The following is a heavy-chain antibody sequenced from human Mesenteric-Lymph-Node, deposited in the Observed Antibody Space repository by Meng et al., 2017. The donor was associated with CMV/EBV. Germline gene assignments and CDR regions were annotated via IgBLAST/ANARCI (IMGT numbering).Heavy chain of an antibody. CDR3: ARLLSYYDFWSEDDAFDI. D-gene: IGHD3-3*01. CDR2: IIPIFGTA. Sequence: SVKVSCKASGGTFSSYAISWVRQAPGQGLEWMGGIIPIFGTANYAQKFQGRVTITTDESTSTAYMELSSLRSEDTAVYYCARLLSYYDFWSEDDAFDIWGQGTMVTVSS. CDR1: GGTFSSYA. V-gene: IGHV1-69*05. J-gene: IGHJ3*02.